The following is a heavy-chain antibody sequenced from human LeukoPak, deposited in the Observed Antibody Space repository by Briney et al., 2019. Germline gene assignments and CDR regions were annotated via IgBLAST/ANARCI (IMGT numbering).Heavy chain of an antibody. V-gene: IGHV4-34*01. CDR2: VKDSGIT. Sequence: SETLSLTCAVYGGSFSAYYWRWVRQSPGKGAEWVGDVKDSGITDYNPSLKSRVTISKDTSMNQFYLTLSSVTAADTAVYSCARGTITTVPGPAREGVRFGPWGQGTLVTVSS. D-gene: IGHD3-10*01. CDR3: ARGTITTVPGPAREGVRFGP. CDR1: GGSFSAYY. J-gene: IGHJ5*02.